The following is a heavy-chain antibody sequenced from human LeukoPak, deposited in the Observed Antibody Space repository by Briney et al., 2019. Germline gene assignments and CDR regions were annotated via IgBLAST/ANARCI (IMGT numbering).Heavy chain of an antibody. CDR1: GGSISGYY. V-gene: IGHV4-59*01. D-gene: IGHD5/OR15-5a*01. Sequence: SETLSLTCTVSGGSISGYYWSWIRQLPGKGLEWIGYIFYSGDTNYNPSLKTRVTISLDTSKNQFSLHLSSVTAADTAVYYCARGPTSTIWYYYYMDVWGKGTTVTASS. CDR3: ARGPTSTIWYYYYMDV. J-gene: IGHJ6*03. CDR2: IFYSGDT.